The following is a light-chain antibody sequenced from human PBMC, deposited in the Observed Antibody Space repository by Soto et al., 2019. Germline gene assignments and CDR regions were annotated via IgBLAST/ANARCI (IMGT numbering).Light chain of an antibody. J-gene: IGLJ1*01. CDR1: SSDVGGYNY. Sequence: QSALTQPRSASGSPGQSVTISCTGTSSDVGGYNYVSWYQQHPGKVPKLIIYEVNKRPSGVPDRFSGSKSGNTASLIVAGLQAEDEADYYCTSYAGGNNVFGTGTKLTVL. CDR3: TSYAGGNNV. V-gene: IGLV2-8*01. CDR2: EVN.